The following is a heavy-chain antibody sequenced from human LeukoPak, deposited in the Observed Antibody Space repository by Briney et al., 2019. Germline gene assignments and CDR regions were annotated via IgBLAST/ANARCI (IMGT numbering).Heavy chain of an antibody. V-gene: IGHV3-23*01. CDR2: IGGSGAST. CDR1: GFTFSSYA. Sequence: GGSLRLSCVASGFTFSSYAMSWVRQAPGKGLEWVSHIGGSGASTYYADSVKGRFTISRDNSKNTLYLQMNSLRAEDTAVYYCARGHSGWYDYWGQGTLVTVSS. J-gene: IGHJ4*02. D-gene: IGHD6-19*01. CDR3: ARGHSGWYDY.